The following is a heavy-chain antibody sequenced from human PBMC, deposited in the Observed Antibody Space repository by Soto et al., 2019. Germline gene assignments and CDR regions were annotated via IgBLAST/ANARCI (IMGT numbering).Heavy chain of an antibody. CDR3: ARDQDSSSRLIYFDY. J-gene: IGHJ4*02. D-gene: IGHD6-6*01. Sequence: ASVKVSCKASGGTFSSYAISWVRQAPGQGLEWMGIINPSGGSTSYAQKFQGRVTMTRDTSTSTVYMELSSLRSEDTAVYYCARDQDSSSRLIYFDYWGQGTLVTVSS. V-gene: IGHV1-46*01. CDR2: INPSGGST. CDR1: GGTFSSYA.